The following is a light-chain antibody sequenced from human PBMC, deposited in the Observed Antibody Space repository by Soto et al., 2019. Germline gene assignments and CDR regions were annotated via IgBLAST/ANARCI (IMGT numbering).Light chain of an antibody. CDR2: AAS. CDR3: QQYNSPSKT. V-gene: IGKV1-27*01. Sequence: DIQLTQSPSSLSASVGDRVTITCRASRGIGNYLAWYQQKPGKVPNLLIYAASALQSGVSSRFSGSGSGTDFALTISSLQPDDFATYYCQQYNSPSKTFGPGTKVDIK. J-gene: IGKJ1*01. CDR1: RGIGNY.